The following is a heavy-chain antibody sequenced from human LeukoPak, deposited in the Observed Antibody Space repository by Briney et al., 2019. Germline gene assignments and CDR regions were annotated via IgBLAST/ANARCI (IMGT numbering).Heavy chain of an antibody. CDR1: GGTFSSYT. D-gene: IGHD3-3*01. V-gene: IGHV1-69*02. CDR3: ARGGGITIFGVVTSPDAFDI. Sequence: ASVKVSCKASGGTFSSYTISWVRQAPGQGLEWMGRIIPILGIANYAQKFQGRVTITADKCTSTAYMELSSLRSEDTAVYYCARGGGITIFGVVTSPDAFDIWGQGTMVTVSS. CDR2: IIPILGIA. J-gene: IGHJ3*02.